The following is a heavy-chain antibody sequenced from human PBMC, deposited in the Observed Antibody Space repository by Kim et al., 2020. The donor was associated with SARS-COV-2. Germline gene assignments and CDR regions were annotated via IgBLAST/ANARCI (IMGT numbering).Heavy chain of an antibody. CDR3: APVEMATIVP. CDR2: ISSSSSYI. J-gene: IGHJ5*02. V-gene: IGHV3-21*01. CDR1: GFTFSSYS. Sequence: GGSLRLSCAASGFTFSSYSMNWVRQAPGKGLEWVSSISSSSSYIYYADSVKGRFTISRDNAKNSLYLEMNSLRAEDTAVYYCAPVEMATIVPWGQGTLVTVSS. D-gene: IGHD2-21*01.